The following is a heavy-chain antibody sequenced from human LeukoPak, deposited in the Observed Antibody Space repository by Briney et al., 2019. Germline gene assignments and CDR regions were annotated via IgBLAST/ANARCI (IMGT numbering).Heavy chain of an antibody. CDR1: GFTLCNYA. CDR2: ISGGGGRTYIHT. CDR3: AKDRSPFEY. J-gene: IGHJ4*02. V-gene: IGHV3-23*01. Sequence: GGSLRLSRAASGFTLCNYAVSWVRPVPGEGLEWVSSISGGGGRTYIHTYYSDSVQGLFTISRDNSKNTLYLQMNSLRAEDRAVYFCAKDRSPFEYWGQGTLVTVSS.